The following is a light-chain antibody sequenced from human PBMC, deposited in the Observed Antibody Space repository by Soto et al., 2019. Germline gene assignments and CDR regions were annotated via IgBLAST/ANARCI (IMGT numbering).Light chain of an antibody. CDR2: GAS. J-gene: IGKJ2*01. CDR3: QERYRSPYT. CDR1: QNINIY. V-gene: IGKV1-39*01. Sequence: IQLTQSPSSLSASVGDRVTVTCRASQNINIYLNWYQQKPGKAPTLLIYGASRLQSGVTSRFSGGGSRTDCTLTISRLQDEDFATYFCQERYRSPYTLGQWTRLEL.